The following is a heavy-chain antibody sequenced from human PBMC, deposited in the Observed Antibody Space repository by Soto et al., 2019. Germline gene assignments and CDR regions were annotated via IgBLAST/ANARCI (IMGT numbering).Heavy chain of an antibody. J-gene: IGHJ5*02. V-gene: IGHV4-31*03. Sequence: SEPLSLTCSISGDSINNADYYWSWIRQHAGQGLEWIGYIYYSGTTYYNPSLKSRVTISVDTSKNQFSLKLTSVTAADTAVHYCARDPAPWGQG. CDR3: ARDPAP. CDR2: IYYSGTT. CDR1: GDSINNADYY.